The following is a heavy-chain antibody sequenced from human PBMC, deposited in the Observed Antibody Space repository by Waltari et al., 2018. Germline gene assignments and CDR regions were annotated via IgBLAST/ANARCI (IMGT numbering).Heavy chain of an antibody. J-gene: IGHJ4*02. Sequence: QVQLQQWGAGLLMHSETLSLTCAVYGGSFSGYYWSWIRQPPGKGLEWIGEINHSGSTNYNPSLKSRVTISVDTSKNQFSLKLSSVTAADTAVYYCASGYYYDSSGYLDYWGQGTLVTVSS. CDR2: INHSGST. D-gene: IGHD3-22*01. CDR3: ASGYYYDSSGYLDY. CDR1: GGSFSGYY. V-gene: IGHV4-34*01.